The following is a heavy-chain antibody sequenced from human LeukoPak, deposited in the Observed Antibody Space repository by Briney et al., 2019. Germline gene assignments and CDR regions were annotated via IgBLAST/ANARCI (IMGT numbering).Heavy chain of an antibody. CDR3: ARECVVGATFAFDI. D-gene: IGHD1-26*01. CDR2: INWNGGST. CDR1: GFNFIDYS. Sequence: GGSLRLSCAASGFNFIDYSMNWVRQAPGKGLEWVSGINWNGGSTGYADSVKGRFTISRDNAKNSLYLQMNSLRAEDTALYYCARECVVGATFAFDIWGQGTMVTVSS. J-gene: IGHJ3*02. V-gene: IGHV3-20*04.